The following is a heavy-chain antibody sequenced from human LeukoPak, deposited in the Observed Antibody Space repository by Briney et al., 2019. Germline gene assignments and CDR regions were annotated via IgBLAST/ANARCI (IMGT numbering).Heavy chain of an antibody. CDR3: ARLSYGDFGGFDY. CDR1: GGSFSGYY. CDR2: INHSGST. V-gene: IGHV4-34*01. Sequence: SETLSLTCAVYGGSFSGYYWSWIRQPPGKGLEWIGEINHSGSTNYNPSLKSRVTISVDTPKNQFSLKLSSVTAADTAVYYCARLSYGDFGGFDYWGQGTLVTVSS. J-gene: IGHJ4*02. D-gene: IGHD4-17*01.